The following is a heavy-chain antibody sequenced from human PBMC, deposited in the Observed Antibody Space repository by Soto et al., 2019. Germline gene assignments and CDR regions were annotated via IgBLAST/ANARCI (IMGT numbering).Heavy chain of an antibody. J-gene: IGHJ6*02. V-gene: IGHV3-9*01. Sequence: EVQLVESGGGLVQPGRSLRLSCAASGFTFDDYAMHWVRQRPGRGLEWVSGITLHSDQIGYPDSVKGRFSISRDNAKKYLYLQMNSLRPDDTALYYCAASWGYDRSGYSGYYYGMDVWGQGTPVTVSS. CDR3: AASWGYDRSGYSGYYYGMDV. D-gene: IGHD3-22*01. CDR2: ITLHSDQI. CDR1: GFTFDDYA.